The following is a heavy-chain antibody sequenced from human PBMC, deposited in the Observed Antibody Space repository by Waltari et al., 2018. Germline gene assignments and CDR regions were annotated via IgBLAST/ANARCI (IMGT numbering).Heavy chain of an antibody. CDR1: GFSVSSPY. CDR3: AKGSSATAWTYAFDI. CDR2: MYSGGST. V-gene: IGHV3-53*02. J-gene: IGHJ3*02. Sequence: EVQLVETGGGLIQPGGSLRLSCAASGFSVSSPYMSWVRQAPGKGLEWVSVMYSGGSTNYADSVKGRFTISRDNFKNTLYLQMNSLRAEDTAVYYCAKGSSATAWTYAFDIWGQGTMVTVSS. D-gene: IGHD2-15*01.